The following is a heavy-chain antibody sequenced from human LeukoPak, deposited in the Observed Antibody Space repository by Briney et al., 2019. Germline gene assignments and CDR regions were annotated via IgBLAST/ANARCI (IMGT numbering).Heavy chain of an antibody. J-gene: IGHJ4*02. Sequence: SETLSLTCAVYGGSFSGYYWSWIRQPPGKGLEWIGEINHSGSTNYNPSLKSRVTISVDTSKNQFSLKLSSVTAADTAVYYCARGPHCNNGVCYYFDAWGQGILVTVSS. V-gene: IGHV4-34*01. CDR2: INHSGST. CDR1: GGSFSGYY. CDR3: ARGPHCNNGVCYYFDA. D-gene: IGHD2-8*01.